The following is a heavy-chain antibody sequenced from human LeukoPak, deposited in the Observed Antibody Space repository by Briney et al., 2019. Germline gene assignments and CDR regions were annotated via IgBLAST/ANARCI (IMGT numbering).Heavy chain of an antibody. V-gene: IGHV3-9*01. CDR2: VSWNRDFI. CDR1: GFIFHDFA. D-gene: IGHD2-15*01. CDR3: VKSGGYYYLDA. J-gene: IGHJ6*03. Sequence: GGSLRLSCVASGFIFHDFAMHWVRHAPGKGLEWVSSVSWNRDFIAYADSVRGRFTVSRDNDPNSLYLEMSGLRPEDTALYYCVKSGGYYYLDAWGKGTTVIVSS.